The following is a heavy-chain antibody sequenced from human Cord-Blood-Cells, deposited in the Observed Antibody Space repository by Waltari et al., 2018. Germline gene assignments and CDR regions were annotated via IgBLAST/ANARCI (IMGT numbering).Heavy chain of an antibody. CDR1: GFTFSSHA. V-gene: IGHV3-23*01. D-gene: IGHD2-2*01. CDR3: AKTRQFTVVVPAAIDY. CDR2: IRGSGGST. Sequence: VQLLEFGGGLVQPGVSLILSWAASGFTFSSHARSWVRTASEKGLELVSAIRGSGGSTYYADSVKGRFTISRDNSKNTLYLQMNSLRAEDTAVYYCAKTRQFTVVVPAAIDYWGQGTLVTVSS. J-gene: IGHJ4*02.